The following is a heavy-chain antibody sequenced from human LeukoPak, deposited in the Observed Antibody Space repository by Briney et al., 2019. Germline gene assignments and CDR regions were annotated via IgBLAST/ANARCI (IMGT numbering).Heavy chain of an antibody. CDR3: AKRTCSSTTCTFDT. CDR1: AFTFSSYA. J-gene: IGHJ4*02. CDR2: ISGSGGTT. Sequence: PGGSLRVSCAASAFTFSSYAMSWVRQAPGKGLEWVSAISGSGGTTYYADSVKGRFTISRDNSKNTIYLQMNILIARDMAVYYCAKRTCSSTTCTFDTWGQGTLVTVSS. D-gene: IGHD2-2*01. V-gene: IGHV3-23*01.